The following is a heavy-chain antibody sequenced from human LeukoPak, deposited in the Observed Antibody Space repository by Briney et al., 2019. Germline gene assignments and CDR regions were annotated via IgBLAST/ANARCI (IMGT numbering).Heavy chain of an antibody. V-gene: IGHV4-61*02. CDR3: ARESDYVWGSYNWFDP. J-gene: IGHJ5*02. D-gene: IGHD3-16*01. CDR1: GGSISSGSYY. CDR2: IYTSGST. Sequence: PSQTLSLTCTVSGGSISSGSYYWSWIRQPAGKGLEWIGRIYTSGSTNYNTSLKSRVTISVDTSKNQFSLKLSSVTAADTAVYYCARESDYVWGSYNWFDPWGQGTLVTVSS.